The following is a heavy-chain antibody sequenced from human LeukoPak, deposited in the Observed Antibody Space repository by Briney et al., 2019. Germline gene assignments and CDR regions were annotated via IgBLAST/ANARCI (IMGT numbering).Heavy chain of an antibody. CDR1: GFTFSSYS. CDR3: ARLGSSSWDYYYYYMDV. J-gene: IGHJ6*03. CDR2: ISSSSSYI. Sequence: PGGSLRLSCAASGFTFSSYSMNWVRQAPGKGLEWVSSISSSSSYIYYADSVKGRFTISRDNAKNSLYLQMNSLRAEDTAVYYCARLGSSSWDYYYYYMDVWDKGTTVTVSS. V-gene: IGHV3-21*01. D-gene: IGHD6-13*01.